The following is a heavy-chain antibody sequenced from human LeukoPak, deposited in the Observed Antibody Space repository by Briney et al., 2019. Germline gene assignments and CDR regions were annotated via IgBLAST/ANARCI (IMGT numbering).Heavy chain of an antibody. V-gene: IGHV3-23*01. J-gene: IGHJ4*02. CDR1: GFTFSDYW. CDR3: AKQRGYSGYETFDY. D-gene: IGHD5-12*01. Sequence: GGSLRLSCAASGFTFSDYWMHWVRQAPGKGLEWVSGISGSGGSTVYADSVKGRFTISRDNSKNTLYLQMNSLRAEDTAVYYCAKQRGYSGYETFDYWGQGTLVTVSS. CDR2: ISGSGGST.